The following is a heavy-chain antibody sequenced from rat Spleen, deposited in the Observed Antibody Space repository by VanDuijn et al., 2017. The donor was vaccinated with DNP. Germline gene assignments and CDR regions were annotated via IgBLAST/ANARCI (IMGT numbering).Heavy chain of an antibody. CDR1: GFIFNDYG. CDR2: ISTGGGTL. J-gene: IGHJ4*01. CDR3: TRIGDLHNGGDGDALDA. Sequence: EVQLVESGGGLVQPGRSLKLSCAASGFIFNDYGMAWVRQTPKKGLEWVATISTGGGTLYYRDSVKGRLTISRDDAKSTLYLQIDSLGSEETATYYCTRIGDLHNGGDGDALDAWCQGTSVTVSS. D-gene: IGHD1-1*01. V-gene: IGHV5S11*01.